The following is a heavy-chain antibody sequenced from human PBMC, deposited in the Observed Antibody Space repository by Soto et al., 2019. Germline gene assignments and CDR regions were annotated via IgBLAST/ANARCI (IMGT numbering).Heavy chain of an antibody. CDR2: SSSDGSST. CDR1: GFTLSSYW. CDR3: ARSRDGYSFVGDS. Sequence: EVQLVESGGDLVQPGGSLRLSCAASGFTLSSYWMHWVRQAPGKGLVWVSRSSSDGSSTSYADSVKGRFTISRDNAKNTLYLPMNSLRVEDTAVYYCARSRDGYSFVGDSWGQGTLVTVSS. D-gene: IGHD2-21*02. J-gene: IGHJ4*02. V-gene: IGHV3-74*01.